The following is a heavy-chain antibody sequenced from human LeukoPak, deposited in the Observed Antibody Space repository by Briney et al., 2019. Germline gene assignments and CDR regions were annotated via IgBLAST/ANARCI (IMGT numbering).Heavy chain of an antibody. V-gene: IGHV3-30*04. D-gene: IGHD2-2*01. CDR2: ISYDGSNK. Sequence: PGGSLRLSCAASGFTFSSYAMHWVRQAPGKGLEWVAVISYDGSNKYYADSVKGRFTISRDNSKNTLYLQMNSLRAEDTAVYYCARARYQPLPTGWFDYWGQGTLVTVSS. CDR1: GFTFSSYA. CDR3: ARARYQPLPTGWFDY. J-gene: IGHJ4*02.